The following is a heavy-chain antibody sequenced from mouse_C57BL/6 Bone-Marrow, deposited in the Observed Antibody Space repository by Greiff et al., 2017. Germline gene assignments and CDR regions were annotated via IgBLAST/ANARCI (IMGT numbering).Heavy chain of an antibody. CDR3: ARPSYYSNWWVAWFAY. Sequence: EVQVVESGGGLVKPGGSLKLSCAASGFTFSSYAMSWVRQTPEKRLEWVATISDGGSCTYYPDNVKGRFTISRDNAKNNLYLQMSHLKSEDTAMYYCARPSYYSNWWVAWFAYGGQGTLVTVSA. V-gene: IGHV5-4*01. CDR1: GFTFSSYA. J-gene: IGHJ3*01. D-gene: IGHD2-5*01. CDR2: ISDGGSCT.